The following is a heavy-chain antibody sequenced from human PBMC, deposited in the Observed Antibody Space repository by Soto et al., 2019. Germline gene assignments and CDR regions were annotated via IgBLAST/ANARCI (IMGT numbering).Heavy chain of an antibody. J-gene: IGHJ4*02. CDR2: ISYDGNNK. Sequence: QVQLVESGGGVVQPGRSLRLSCAASGFIFSTYGMHWVRQAPGKGLEWLSVISYDGNNKYYADSVKGRFTISRDNSKNTLWLQMDSLRTEDTAVYYCATDLLLTTITTVGDWGQGTLVTFSS. CDR3: ATDLLLTTITTVGD. D-gene: IGHD4-17*01. CDR1: GFIFSTYG. V-gene: IGHV3-30*03.